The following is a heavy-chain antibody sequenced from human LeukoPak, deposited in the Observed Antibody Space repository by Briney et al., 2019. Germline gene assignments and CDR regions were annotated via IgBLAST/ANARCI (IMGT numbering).Heavy chain of an antibody. J-gene: IGHJ4*02. CDR2: ISTSSSSK. D-gene: IGHD3-9*01. V-gene: IGHV3-21*01. Sequence: GESLRLSCAVSGFTFSSYRMSWVRQAPGKGLEWVSSISTSSSSKYYADSVKGRFTVSRDNAKNSLDLQMNSLRAEDTAVYYCARWDDLFLIDFWGQGTLVTVSS. CDR3: ARWDDLFLIDF. CDR1: GFTFSSYR.